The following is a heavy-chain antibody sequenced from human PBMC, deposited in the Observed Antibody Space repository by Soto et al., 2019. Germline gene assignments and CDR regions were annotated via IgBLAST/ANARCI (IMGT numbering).Heavy chain of an antibody. Sequence: EVQLLESGGGLVQPGGSLRLSCAASGFTFSTNSMTWVRQAPGKGLEWVCGISGGGDSTHYADSVKGRFTISRDNSKNMVDLKMNSLPVDDTAVYFCSKWDGYGDQWGQGNLVTVSS. CDR2: ISGGGDST. CDR3: SKWDGYGDQ. J-gene: IGHJ5*02. CDR1: GFTFSTNS. V-gene: IGHV3-23*01. D-gene: IGHD5-12*01.